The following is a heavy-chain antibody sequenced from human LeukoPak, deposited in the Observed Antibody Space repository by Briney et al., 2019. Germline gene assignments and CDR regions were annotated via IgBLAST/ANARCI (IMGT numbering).Heavy chain of an antibody. D-gene: IGHD1-26*01. CDR1: GGSISSGGYS. V-gene: IGHV4-30-2*01. CDR3: ARGDEWELIRY. J-gene: IGHJ4*02. CDR2: IYHSGST. Sequence: SETLSLTCAVSGGSISSGGYSWSWIRQPPGKGLEWIGYIYHSGSTYYNPSLKSRVTISVDRSKNQFSLKLSSVTAADTAVYYCARGDEWELIRYWGQGTLVTVSS.